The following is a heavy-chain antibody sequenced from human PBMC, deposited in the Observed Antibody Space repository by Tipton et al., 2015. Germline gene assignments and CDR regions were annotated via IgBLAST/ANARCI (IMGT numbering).Heavy chain of an antibody. CDR1: GGSFYTYY. J-gene: IGHJ6*02. V-gene: IGHV4-34*01. CDR3: ARGGSPIIEMAYHHYGLDV. Sequence: TLSLTCSLSGGSFYTYYGTWIRQPPGQGLEWIGEIYHSGTTNYNPSLRVRFTISLRTSTNQLSLRVDSVTAADTAIYYCARGGSPIIEMAYHHYGLDVWGQGTTVTVSS. CDR2: IYHSGTT. D-gene: IGHD5-24*01.